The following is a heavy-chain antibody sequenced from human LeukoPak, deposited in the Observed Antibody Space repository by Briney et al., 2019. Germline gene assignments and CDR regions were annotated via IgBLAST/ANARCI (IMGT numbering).Heavy chain of an antibody. CDR2: LSSSSSYI. Sequence: PGGSLRLSCAASGFSFSSNSMNWVRQAPGKGLEWVSSLSSSSSYIHYADSVKGRFTISRDNAKNSLYLQMNSLRAEDTAVYYCARGAEYCSSTSCYIVYWGQGTLVTVPS. D-gene: IGHD2-2*02. CDR1: GFSFSSNS. J-gene: IGHJ4*02. CDR3: ARGAEYCSSTSCYIVY. V-gene: IGHV3-21*01.